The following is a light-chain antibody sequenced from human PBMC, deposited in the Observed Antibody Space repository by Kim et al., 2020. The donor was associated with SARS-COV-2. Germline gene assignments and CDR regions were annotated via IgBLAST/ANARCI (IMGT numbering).Light chain of an antibody. V-gene: IGKV3-20*01. CDR3: QQYGGSPYT. Sequence: LSPGERATLACRASQSVSSGYLAWYQQKPGQAPRLLIYGASSRASGIPDRFSGSGSGTDFTLTISRLEPEDFAVYYCQQYGGSPYTFGQGTKLEI. J-gene: IGKJ2*01. CDR2: GAS. CDR1: QSVSSGY.